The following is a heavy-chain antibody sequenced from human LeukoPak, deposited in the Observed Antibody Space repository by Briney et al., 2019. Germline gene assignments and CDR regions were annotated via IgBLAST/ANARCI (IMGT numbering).Heavy chain of an antibody. D-gene: IGHD2-2*01. J-gene: IGHJ6*03. Sequence: GGSLRLSCAASGFTFSSYGMHWVRQAPGKGLECVAVIWYDGTNEYYADSVKGRFTISRDNSKNTLYLQMNSLRAEDTAVYYCAKDPGYCSSTNCYGYYYYMDVWGQGTTVTVSS. CDR3: AKDPGYCSSTNCYGYYYYMDV. CDR2: IWYDGTNE. V-gene: IGHV3-33*06. CDR1: GFTFSSYG.